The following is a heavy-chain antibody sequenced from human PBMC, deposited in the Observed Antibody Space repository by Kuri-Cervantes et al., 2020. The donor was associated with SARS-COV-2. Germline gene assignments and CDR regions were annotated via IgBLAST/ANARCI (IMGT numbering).Heavy chain of an antibody. Sequence: ESLKISCTVSGGSISSYYWSWIRQPPGKGLEWIGYIYYSGSTNYNPSLKSRVTISVDTSKNQFSLKLSSVTAADTAVYYCARAVNWKTGAFDIWGQGTMV. D-gene: IGHD1-1*01. CDR3: ARAVNWKTGAFDI. V-gene: IGHV4-59*01. CDR1: GGSISSYY. CDR2: IYYSGST. J-gene: IGHJ3*02.